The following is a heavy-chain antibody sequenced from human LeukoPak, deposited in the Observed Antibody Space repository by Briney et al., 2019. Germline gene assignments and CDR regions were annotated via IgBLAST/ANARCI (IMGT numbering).Heavy chain of an antibody. CDR1: GFTFSSYA. V-gene: IGHV3-23*01. J-gene: IGHJ4*02. CDR2: ISGSGGST. CDR3: AKEGSWYPYYFDY. Sequence: GGSPRLSCAASGFTFSSYAMSWVRLAPGKGLEWVSAISGSGGSTYYADSVKGRFTISRDNSKNTLYLQMNSLRAEDTAVYYCAKEGSWYPYYFDYWGQGTLVTVSS. D-gene: IGHD6-13*01.